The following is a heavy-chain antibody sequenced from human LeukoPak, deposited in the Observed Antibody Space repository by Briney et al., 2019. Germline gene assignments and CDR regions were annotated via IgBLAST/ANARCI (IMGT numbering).Heavy chain of an antibody. CDR1: GGTFSSYA. Sequence: SVKVSCKASGGTFSSYAISWVRQAPGQGLGWLGGIIALFGTANYAQKFQGRLTITADESTSTAYMELSSLRSEDTAVYYCARDIGSGYYNFDYWGQGTLVTVSS. D-gene: IGHD5-12*01. J-gene: IGHJ4*02. V-gene: IGHV1-69*13. CDR3: ARDIGSGYYNFDY. CDR2: IIALFGTA.